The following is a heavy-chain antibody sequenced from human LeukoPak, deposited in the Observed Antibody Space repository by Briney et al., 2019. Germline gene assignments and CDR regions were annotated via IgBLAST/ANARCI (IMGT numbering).Heavy chain of an antibody. D-gene: IGHD2-2*01. CDR1: GFTFSTYW. CDR3: ATSSAAPANM. V-gene: IGHV3-7*01. J-gene: IGHJ4*02. CDR2: IKQDGSAK. Sequence: GGSLRLSCAVSGFTFSTYWMSWVRQAPGNGLEWVANIKQDGSAKYYVDSVKGRLTISRDNAKNSLYLQMNSLRPEDTGVYYCATSSAAPANMWGQGTLVTVPS.